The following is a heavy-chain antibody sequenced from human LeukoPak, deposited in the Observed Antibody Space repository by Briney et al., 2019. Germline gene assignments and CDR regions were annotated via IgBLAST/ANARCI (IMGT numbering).Heavy chain of an antibody. V-gene: IGHV3-33*01. CDR3: AREVSPLYFHYGMDV. CDR2: TWYDGRNN. D-gene: IGHD2/OR15-2a*01. J-gene: IGHJ6*01. CDR1: GFTFSSYG. Sequence: GGSLRLSCAASGFTFSSYGMHWVRQAPGKGLEWVAVTWYDGRNNYYAASVKGRFTISRDDSKTTVYLLMNSLRAEDTAVYYCAREVSPLYFHYGMDVWGEGTTVTVSS.